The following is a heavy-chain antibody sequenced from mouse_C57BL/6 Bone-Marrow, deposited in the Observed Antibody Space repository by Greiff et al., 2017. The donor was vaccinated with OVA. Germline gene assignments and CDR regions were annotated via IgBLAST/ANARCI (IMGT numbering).Heavy chain of an antibody. CDR2: IYPRSGNT. Sequence: VKLMESGAELARPGASVKLSCKASGYTLTSYGISWVKQRTGQGLEWIGEIYPRSGNTYYNEKFKGKATLTADKSSSKAYMELRSLTSEDSAVYFCALTQYFDFWGTGTTVTVSS. J-gene: IGHJ1*03. D-gene: IGHD4-1*01. V-gene: IGHV1-81*01. CDR3: ALTQYFDF. CDR1: GYTLTSYG.